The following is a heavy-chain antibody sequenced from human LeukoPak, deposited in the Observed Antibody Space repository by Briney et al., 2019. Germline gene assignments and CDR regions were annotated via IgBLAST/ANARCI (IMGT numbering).Heavy chain of an antibody. Sequence: KSGEFLQISCNASGCIFTTDCIGWVRQLPGKGLEWMVVIYHGGSRTSYSPSVQGQVPISADKSTSTAYLQWGSLKASDTAMYYCACRNLLDTCSDPWGQGTLVTVSS. V-gene: IGHV5-51*01. D-gene: IGHD2-8*01. CDR2: IYHGGSRT. J-gene: IGHJ5*02. CDR1: GCIFTTDC. CDR3: ACRNLLDTCSDP.